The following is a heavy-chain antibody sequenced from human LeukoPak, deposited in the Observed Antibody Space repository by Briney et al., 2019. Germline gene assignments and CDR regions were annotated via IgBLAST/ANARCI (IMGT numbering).Heavy chain of an antibody. Sequence: ASVKVSCRASGYTFTSYGISWVRQAPGQGLEWMGWISAYNGNTNYAQKLQGRVTMTTDTSTSTAYMELRSLRSDDTAVYYCARDSYSSGWYDAFDIWGQGTMVTVSS. D-gene: IGHD6-19*01. CDR2: ISAYNGNT. CDR3: ARDSYSSGWYDAFDI. CDR1: GYTFTSYG. V-gene: IGHV1-18*01. J-gene: IGHJ3*02.